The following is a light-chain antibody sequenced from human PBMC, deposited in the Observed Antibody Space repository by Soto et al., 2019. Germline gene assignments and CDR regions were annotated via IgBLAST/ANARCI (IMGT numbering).Light chain of an antibody. Sequence: EIVLTQSPATLSLSPGERATLSCRASQSVSSYLAWYQQKPGQAPRLLIYDASNRATGIPARFSGSGSGTDFTLTISSLEPEDVAVYYCQQRSNWLYTFGQGTKREIK. J-gene: IGKJ2*01. CDR3: QQRSNWLYT. V-gene: IGKV3-11*01. CDR2: DAS. CDR1: QSVSSY.